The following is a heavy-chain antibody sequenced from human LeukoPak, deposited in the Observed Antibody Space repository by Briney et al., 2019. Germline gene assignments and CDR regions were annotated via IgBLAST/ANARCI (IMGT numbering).Heavy chain of an antibody. CDR2: IYTSGST. J-gene: IGHJ5*02. Sequence: SETLSLTCSVSGGPISSYYWSWIRQPPGKGLEWIGYIYTSGSTNYNPSLKSRVTISVDTSKNQFSLKLSSVTAADTAVYYCARGQSYSSGWYSGWFDPWGQGTLVTVSS. D-gene: IGHD6-19*01. CDR1: GGPISSYY. CDR3: ARGQSYSSGWYSGWFDP. V-gene: IGHV4-4*09.